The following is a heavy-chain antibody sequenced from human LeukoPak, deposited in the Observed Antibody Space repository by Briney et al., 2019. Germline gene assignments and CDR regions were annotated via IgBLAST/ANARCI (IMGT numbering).Heavy chain of an antibody. Sequence: GGSLRLSCAASGFTFSDFWMHWVRQAPGKGPVWVSRIRPDGTDASYADSVKGRFTISRDNARNTLFLQISSLRDEDTAVYNCARDMWGTFDYWGQGTLVTVSS. J-gene: IGHJ4*02. CDR1: GFTFSDFW. D-gene: IGHD7-27*01. V-gene: IGHV3-74*01. CDR2: IRPDGTDA. CDR3: ARDMWGTFDY.